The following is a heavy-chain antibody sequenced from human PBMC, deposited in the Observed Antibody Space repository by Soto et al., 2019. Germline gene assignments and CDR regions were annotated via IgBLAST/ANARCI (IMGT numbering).Heavy chain of an antibody. CDR2: IWYDGSNK. J-gene: IGHJ4*02. CDR3: ARDPGWLQGYFDY. Sequence: PGGSLRLSCAASGFTFSSYGMHWVRQAPGKGLEWVAVIWYDGSNKYYADSVKGRFTISRDNSKNTLYLQMNSLRAEDTAVYYCARDPGWLQGYFDYWGQGTLVTVSS. D-gene: IGHD5-12*01. V-gene: IGHV3-33*01. CDR1: GFTFSSYG.